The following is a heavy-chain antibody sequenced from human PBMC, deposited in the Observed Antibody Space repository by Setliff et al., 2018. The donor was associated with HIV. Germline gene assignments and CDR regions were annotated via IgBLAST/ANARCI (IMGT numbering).Heavy chain of an antibody. J-gene: IGHJ4*02. Sequence: TLSLTCTVSGGSNSSGGYYWSWIRQHPGKGLEWIGYIYYSGSSYYNPSVRSRVIMSLDTSENHFSLKLSSVTAADTAVYYCVRNSFDYVEEEWGQGTQVTVSS. CDR1: GGSNSSGGYY. V-gene: IGHV4-31*03. D-gene: IGHD3-9*01. CDR2: IYYSGSS. CDR3: VRNSFDYVEEE.